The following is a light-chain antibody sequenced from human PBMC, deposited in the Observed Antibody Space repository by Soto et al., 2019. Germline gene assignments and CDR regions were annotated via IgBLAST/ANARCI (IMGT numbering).Light chain of an antibody. CDR2: GNS. J-gene: IGLJ1*01. Sequence: QSVLTQPPSVSGAPGQRVTISCTGSSSNIGAGYDVHWYQQLPGTAPKLLIYGNSNRPSGVPDRFSGSKSGTSASLAITGLQAEDEADYYCAAWDDSLNGCVFGTGTKLTVL. CDR1: SSNIGAGYD. V-gene: IGLV1-40*01. CDR3: AAWDDSLNGCV.